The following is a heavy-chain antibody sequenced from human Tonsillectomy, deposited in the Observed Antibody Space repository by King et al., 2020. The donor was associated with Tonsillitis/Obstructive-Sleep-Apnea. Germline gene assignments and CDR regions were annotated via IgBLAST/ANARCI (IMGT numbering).Heavy chain of an antibody. Sequence: VQLVESGGGLVQPGGSLRLSCAASGFTFSNYAMNWVRQAPGKGLEWVSVISGSGGSTYYADSVKGRFTISRDNSKNTLYLQMNSLRAEDTAVYYCAKDISSGYSYYCDYRGQGILVTVPS. CDR2: ISGSGGST. V-gene: IGHV3-23*04. D-gene: IGHD3-22*01. J-gene: IGHJ4*02. CDR1: GFTFSNYA. CDR3: AKDISSGYSYYCDY.